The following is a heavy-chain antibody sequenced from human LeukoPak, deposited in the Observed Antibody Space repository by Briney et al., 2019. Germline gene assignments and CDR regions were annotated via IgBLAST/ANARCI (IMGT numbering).Heavy chain of an antibody. Sequence: ASVKVSCKASGYTFTGYYMHWVRQAPGQGLEWMGWINPNSGGTNYAQKFQGWVTMTRDTSISTAYMELSRLRSDDTAVYYCARDLQLGHWYFDLWGRGTLVTVSS. CDR3: ARDLQLGHWYFDL. CDR1: GYTFTGYY. CDR2: INPNSGGT. D-gene: IGHD7-27*01. J-gene: IGHJ2*01. V-gene: IGHV1-2*04.